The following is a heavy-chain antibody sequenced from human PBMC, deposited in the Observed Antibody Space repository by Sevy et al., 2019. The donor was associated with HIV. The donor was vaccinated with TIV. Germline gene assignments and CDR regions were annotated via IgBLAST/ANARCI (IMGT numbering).Heavy chain of an antibody. CDR1: GDSMNSYF. Sequence: SETLSLTCTVSGDSMNSYFCSWIRQPAGKGLEWIGRIYTSGSTNYNPSLKSRLTMSVNTSKNQFSLRLSSVTAADTAVYYCVRGDPGSQDAFDIWGQGTMVTVSS. CDR3: VRGDPGSQDAFDI. J-gene: IGHJ3*02. V-gene: IGHV4-4*07. D-gene: IGHD3-10*01. CDR2: IYTSGST.